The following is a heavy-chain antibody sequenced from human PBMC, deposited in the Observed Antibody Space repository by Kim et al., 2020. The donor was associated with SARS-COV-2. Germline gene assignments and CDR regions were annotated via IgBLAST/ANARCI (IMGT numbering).Heavy chain of an antibody. J-gene: IGHJ4*02. D-gene: IGHD6-13*01. CDR3: AREGIAAAGTILYYFDY. Sequence: KFQSRATITRDTTASKAYMELSSLRSEDPAVYYCAREGIAAAGTILYYFDYWGQGTLVTVSS. V-gene: IGHV1-3*01.